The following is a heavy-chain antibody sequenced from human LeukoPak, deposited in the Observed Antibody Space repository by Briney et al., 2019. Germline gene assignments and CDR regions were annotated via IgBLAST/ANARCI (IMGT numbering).Heavy chain of an antibody. D-gene: IGHD3/OR15-3a*01. CDR2: IGTAGDT. J-gene: IGHJ4*02. Sequence: GGSLRLSCAASGFTFSSYDMHWVRQATGKGLEWVSAIGTAGDTNYPGSVKGRFTISRENAKNSLYLQMNSLRAGDTAVYYCARVDISNGHFDYWGQGTLVTVSS. V-gene: IGHV3-13*01. CDR3: ARVDISNGHFDY. CDR1: GFTFSSYD.